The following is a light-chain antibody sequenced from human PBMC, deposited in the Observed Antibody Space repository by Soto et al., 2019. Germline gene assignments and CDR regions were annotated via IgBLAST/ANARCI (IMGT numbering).Light chain of an antibody. J-gene: IGKJ1*01. Sequence: EVVLTQSPATLSLSPGERATLSFRASQSISSFLAWYQQKPGQVPRLLIYDTSNRATGIPARFSGSGSGTDFTLSISSLAPEDFAVYYCQQYNNWPRTFGQGTKVDIK. CDR1: QSISSF. V-gene: IGKV3-11*01. CDR3: QQYNNWPRT. CDR2: DTS.